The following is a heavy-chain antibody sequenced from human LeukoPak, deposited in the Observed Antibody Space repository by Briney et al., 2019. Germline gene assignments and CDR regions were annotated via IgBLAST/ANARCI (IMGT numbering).Heavy chain of an antibody. D-gene: IGHD3/OR15-3a*01. J-gene: IGHJ4*02. CDR3: ARLSTMGLTFDY. Sequence: SETLSLTCTVSGGSISSYYWSWIRQPPGKGLEWIGSIYYSGSTYYNPSLKSRVTISVDTSKNQFSLKLSSVTAADTAVYYCARLSTMGLTFDYWGQGTLVTVSS. V-gene: IGHV4-59*05. CDR1: GGSISSYY. CDR2: IYYSGST.